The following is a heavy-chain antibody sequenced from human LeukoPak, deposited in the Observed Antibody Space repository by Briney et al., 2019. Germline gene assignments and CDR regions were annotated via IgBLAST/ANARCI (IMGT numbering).Heavy chain of an antibody. J-gene: IGHJ4*02. CDR3: AKGDSSGWYGLVDY. V-gene: IGHV3-9*01. Sequence: GGSLRLSCAASGFTFDDYAMHWVRQAPGKGLEWVSGLSWNSGSIGYADSVKGRFTISRDNAKNSLYLQMNSLRAEDTALYYCAKGDSSGWYGLVDYWGQGTLVTVSS. CDR2: LSWNSGSI. CDR1: GFTFDDYA. D-gene: IGHD6-19*01.